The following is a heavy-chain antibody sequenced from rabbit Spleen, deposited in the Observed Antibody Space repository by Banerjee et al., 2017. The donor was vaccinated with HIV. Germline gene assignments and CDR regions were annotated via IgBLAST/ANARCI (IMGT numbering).Heavy chain of an antibody. CDR2: IDTSDGDT. Sequence: QEQLEESGGDLVKPGASLTLTCTASGFSFTSGYICWVRQAPGKGLEWIACIDTSDGDTDYANWPKGRFTISKTSSTTVTLRMTSLTAADRATFFCARDLGAGYGHNDLYLWGPGTLV. D-gene: IGHD6-1*01. J-gene: IGHJ4*01. V-gene: IGHV1S45*01. CDR1: GFSFTSGY. CDR3: ARDLGAGYGHNDLYL.